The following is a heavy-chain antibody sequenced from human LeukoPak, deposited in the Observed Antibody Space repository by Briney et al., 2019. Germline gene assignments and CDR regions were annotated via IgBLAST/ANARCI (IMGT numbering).Heavy chain of an antibody. V-gene: IGHV4-39*01. CDR3: ARTAGVAVAGSRQYFDY. CDR2: FYDSGST. D-gene: IGHD6-19*01. J-gene: IGHJ4*02. Sequence: SETLSLTCSVSGGSISSSSYYWGWIRQPPGKGLEWIGSFYDSGSTYYNPSLKSRVTISVDTSKNEFSLKLRSVTAADTAVYYCARTAGVAVAGSRQYFDYWGQGALVTVSS. CDR1: GGSISSSSYY.